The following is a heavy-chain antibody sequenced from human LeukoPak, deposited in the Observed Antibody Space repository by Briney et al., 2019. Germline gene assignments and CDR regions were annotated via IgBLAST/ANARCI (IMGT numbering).Heavy chain of an antibody. CDR2: TNPSGGST. V-gene: IGHV1-46*01. J-gene: IGHJ4*02. Sequence: AASVKVSCKASGYTFTSYYMHWVRQAPGQGLEWMGITNPSGGSTSYAQKFQGRVTMTRDTSTSTVYMELSSLRSEDTAVYYCARDYYGSGSYAGTFDYWGQGTLVTVSS. CDR1: GYTFTSYY. CDR3: ARDYYGSGSYAGTFDY. D-gene: IGHD3-10*01.